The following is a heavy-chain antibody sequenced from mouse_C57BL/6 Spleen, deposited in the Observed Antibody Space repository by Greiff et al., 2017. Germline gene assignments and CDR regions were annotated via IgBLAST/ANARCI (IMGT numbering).Heavy chain of an antibody. CDR3: ARDGYYVGGYYAMDY. Sequence: EVQVVESGGGLVQPGGSLKLSCAASGFTFSDYYMYWVRQTPEKRLEWVAYISNGGGSTYYPDTVKGRFTISRDNAKNTLYLQMSRLKSEDTAMYYCARDGYYVGGYYAMDYWGQGTSVTVSS. D-gene: IGHD2-3*01. J-gene: IGHJ4*01. CDR2: ISNGGGST. V-gene: IGHV5-12*01. CDR1: GFTFSDYY.